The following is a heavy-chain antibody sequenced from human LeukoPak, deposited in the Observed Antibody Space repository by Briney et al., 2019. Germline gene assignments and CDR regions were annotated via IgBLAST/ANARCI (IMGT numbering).Heavy chain of an antibody. CDR2: IKEAGSEK. D-gene: IGHD6-13*01. CDR1: GFTFSNYW. Sequence: GGSLRLSCAASGFTFSNYWMSWVRQAPGKGLEFMANIKEAGSEKYYVDSVKGRFTISRDNDKNLVHLQMNSLRAGDTAVYYCARGGGMRSWYDFDYWGQGTLVTVSS. V-gene: IGHV3-7*04. CDR3: ARGGGMRSWYDFDY. J-gene: IGHJ4*02.